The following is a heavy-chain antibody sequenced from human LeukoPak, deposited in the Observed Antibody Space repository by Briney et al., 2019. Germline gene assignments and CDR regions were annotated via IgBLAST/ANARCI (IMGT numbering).Heavy chain of an antibody. CDR1: GFSLSTRGGG. CDR2: IYWDDDK. D-gene: IGHD3-16*02. CDR3: ARTLVDYVWGSYRYTGFDY. V-gene: IGHV2-5*02. J-gene: IGHJ4*02. Sequence: SGPTLVKPPQTLTLTCTFSGFSLSTRGGGVGWIRQPPGKALEWLTLIYWDDDKRYSPSLKSRLTITKDTSKNQVVLTMTNMDPVDTATYYCARTLVDYVWGSYRYTGFDYWGQGTLVTVSS.